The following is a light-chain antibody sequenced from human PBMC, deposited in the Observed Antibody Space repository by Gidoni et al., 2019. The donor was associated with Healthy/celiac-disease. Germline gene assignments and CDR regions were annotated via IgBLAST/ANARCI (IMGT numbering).Light chain of an antibody. CDR3: QQSYSTPRT. Sequence: IQMTQSPYSLYASVGDRVTITCRASQSISSYLNWYQQKPGKAPKLLIYAASSLKSGVPSRFSGSGSGTDFTLTISSLQPEDFATYYCQQSYSTPRTFGQGTKVEIK. CDR1: QSISSY. V-gene: IGKV1-39*01. CDR2: AAS. J-gene: IGKJ1*01.